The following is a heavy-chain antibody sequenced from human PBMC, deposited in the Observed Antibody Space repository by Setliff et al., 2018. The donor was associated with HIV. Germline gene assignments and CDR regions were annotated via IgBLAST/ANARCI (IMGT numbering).Heavy chain of an antibody. CDR2: FYTSGST. D-gene: IGHD6-19*01. CDR1: GGSISSGSYY. Sequence: PSETLSLTCTVSGGSISSGSYYWSWIRQPAGKGLEWIGRFYTSGSTNYSPSLKSRVTMSVDTSKTQFSLKLSSVTAADTAVYYCARGDWYDFFDYWGQGTLVTVSS. V-gene: IGHV4-61*02. J-gene: IGHJ4*02. CDR3: ARGDWYDFFDY.